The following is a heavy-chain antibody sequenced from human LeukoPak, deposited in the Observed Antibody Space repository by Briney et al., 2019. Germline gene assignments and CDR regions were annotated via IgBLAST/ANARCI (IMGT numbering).Heavy chain of an antibody. Sequence: GGSLRLSCAASGFTFSSYAMHWVRQAPGKGLEWVAVISYDGSNKYYADSVKGRSTISRDNSKNTLYLQMNSLRAEDTAVYYCARDGFWYSSSSEDYYYMDVWGKGTTVTVSS. V-gene: IGHV3-30*04. CDR1: GFTFSSYA. J-gene: IGHJ6*03. CDR2: ISYDGSNK. D-gene: IGHD6-6*01. CDR3: ARDGFWYSSSSEDYYYMDV.